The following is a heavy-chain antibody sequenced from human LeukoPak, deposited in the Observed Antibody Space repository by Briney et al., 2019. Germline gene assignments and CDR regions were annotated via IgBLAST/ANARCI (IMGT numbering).Heavy chain of an antibody. J-gene: IGHJ1*01. CDR2: IHYSGST. CDR3: ARAIVSSSWYFQH. CDR1: GGSISSHY. V-gene: IGHV4-59*11. D-gene: IGHD6-13*01. Sequence: SETLSLTCNVSGGSISSHYWSWIRQPSGKGLEWIGYIHYSGSTNSNPSLKSRVTISVDTSKNQFSLQLSSVTAADTAVYYCARAIVSSSWYFQHWGQGTLVTVSS.